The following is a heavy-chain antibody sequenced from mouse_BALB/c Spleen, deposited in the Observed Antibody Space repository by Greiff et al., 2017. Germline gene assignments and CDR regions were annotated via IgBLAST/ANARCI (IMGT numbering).Heavy chain of an antibody. D-gene: IGHD1-1*01. CDR3: ASYYGSREDFDV. Sequence: QVQLQQSGAELAKPGASVKMSCKASGYTFTSYWMHWVKQRPGQGLEWIGYINPSTGYTEYNQKFKDKATLTADKSSSTAYMQLSSLTSEDSAVYYCASYYGSREDFDVWGAGTTVTVAS. J-gene: IGHJ1*01. CDR1: GYTFTSYW. CDR2: INPSTGYT. V-gene: IGHV1-7*01.